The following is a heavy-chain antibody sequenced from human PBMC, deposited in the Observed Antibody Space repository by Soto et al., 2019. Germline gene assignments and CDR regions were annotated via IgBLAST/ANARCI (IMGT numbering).Heavy chain of an antibody. D-gene: IGHD6-19*01. CDR3: ARDGGSSGVDY. J-gene: IGHJ4*02. CDR2: IYSGGTT. CDR1: GFTVSNIY. Sequence: EVQLVETGGGLIQPGGSLRLSCAASGFTVSNIYMSWVRQAPGKGLEWVSVIYSGGTTYYSDSVKGRFTISRDNSKNTLYLQMNSLRAEDTAVYYCARDGGSSGVDYWGQGTLVTVSS. V-gene: IGHV3-53*02.